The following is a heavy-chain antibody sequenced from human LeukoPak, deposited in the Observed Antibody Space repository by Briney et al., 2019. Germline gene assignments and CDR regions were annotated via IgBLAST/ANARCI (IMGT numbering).Heavy chain of an antibody. CDR2: IRSKANSYAT. J-gene: IGHJ4*02. CDR1: GFTFSGSA. Sequence: GGSLRLSCAASGFTFSGSAMHWVRQASGKGLEWVGRIRSKANSYATAYAASVKGRFTISRDDSKNTAYLQMNSLRTEDTAVYYCTSLGGYPDYWGQGTLVTVSS. V-gene: IGHV3-73*01. D-gene: IGHD5-12*01. CDR3: TSLGGYPDY.